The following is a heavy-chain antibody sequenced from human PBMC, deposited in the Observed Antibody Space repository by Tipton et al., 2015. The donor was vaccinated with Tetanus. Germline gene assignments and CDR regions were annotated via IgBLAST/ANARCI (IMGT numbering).Heavy chain of an antibody. V-gene: IGHV3-23*01. D-gene: IGHD2-21*01. Sequence: SLRLSCAASGFTFSTYGMSWVRQAPGKGLEWVSGISSDGGTTYYADSVKGRFTISRDNAKNSLYLQMNSLRAEDTAVYYCANKGGGDSDYWGQGALVTVSS. CDR2: ISSDGGTT. J-gene: IGHJ4*02. CDR3: ANKGGGDSDY. CDR1: GFTFSTYG.